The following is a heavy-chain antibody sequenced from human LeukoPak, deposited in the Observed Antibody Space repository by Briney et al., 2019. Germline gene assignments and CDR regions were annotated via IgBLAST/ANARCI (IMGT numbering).Heavy chain of an antibody. CDR1: GFPFTVYP. CDR3: ARDGETYRQLYYFDY. J-gene: IGHJ4*02. V-gene: IGHV3-30-3*01. CDR2: SSSDETYK. D-gene: IGHD4-11*01. Sequence: GGSLRLSCAASGFPFTVYPTHWVRQAPGKGLEWVSVSSSDETYKFYADSVRGRFTISRDNSKNTLYLQMNSLRAEDTAVYYCARDGETYRQLYYFDYWGQGTLVTVSS.